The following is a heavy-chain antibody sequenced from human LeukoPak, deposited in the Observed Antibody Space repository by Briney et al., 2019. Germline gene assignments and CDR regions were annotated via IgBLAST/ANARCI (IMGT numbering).Heavy chain of an antibody. V-gene: IGHV3-23*01. CDR2: LCGSGATI. D-gene: IGHD3-22*01. CDR1: GFTLSNYA. CDR3: AREIDSSGYQANYFDY. J-gene: IGHJ4*02. Sequence: GGSLRLSCEASGFTLSNYAMNWVRQAPGKGEEWGSTLCGSGATITYAASVKRRLTISRDNSKDTLYMQVNRMRAEDTAIYYCAREIDSSGYQANYFDYWGQGTLVTVSS.